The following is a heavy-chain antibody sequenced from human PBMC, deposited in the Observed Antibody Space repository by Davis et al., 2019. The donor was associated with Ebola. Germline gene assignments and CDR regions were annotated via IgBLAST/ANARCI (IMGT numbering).Heavy chain of an antibody. CDR3: ASPYSGDYAFDI. V-gene: IGHV4-4*07. Sequence: PSETLSLTCSVSGGSMSGSYCHWIRQPAGKGLEWIGRIYVTGDTNYNPSLRGRVTISVDTSKKQFSLKLSSVTAADTAVYYCASPYSGDYAFDIWGPGTMVTVSS. J-gene: IGHJ3*02. CDR1: GGSMSGSY. D-gene: IGHD4-17*01. CDR2: IYVTGDT.